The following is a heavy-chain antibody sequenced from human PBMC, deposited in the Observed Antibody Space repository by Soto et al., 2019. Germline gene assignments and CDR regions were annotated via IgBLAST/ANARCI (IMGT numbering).Heavy chain of an antibody. D-gene: IGHD4-4*01. V-gene: IGHV3-23*01. Sequence: VGSLRLSCAASGFTFSTYPMSWVRQAPGKGLEWVSGISGSGISTYYTDSVKGRFTISRDNSKNTVFLQMHSLRDEDTAVYYCVKPPVITASYYYYDMDVWGQGTTVTVSS. CDR2: ISGSGIST. CDR3: VKPPVITASYYYYDMDV. CDR1: GFTFSTYP. J-gene: IGHJ6*02.